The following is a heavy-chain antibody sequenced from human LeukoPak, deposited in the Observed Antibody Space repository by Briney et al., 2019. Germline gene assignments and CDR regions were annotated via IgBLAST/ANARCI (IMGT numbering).Heavy chain of an antibody. CDR2: TYYRSKWNT. V-gene: IGHV6-1*01. J-gene: IGHJ4*02. CDR1: GDSVSSNSAS. D-gene: IGHD2-15*01. CDR3: ARYCRGSCWSFDS. Sequence: SQTLSLTCAISGDSVSSNSASWNWIRQSPSRGLEWLGRTYYRSKWNTDYAVSVKGRITINPDTSKNQFSLSLSSVTAADTAMYYCARYCRGSCWSFDSWGQGALVTVSS.